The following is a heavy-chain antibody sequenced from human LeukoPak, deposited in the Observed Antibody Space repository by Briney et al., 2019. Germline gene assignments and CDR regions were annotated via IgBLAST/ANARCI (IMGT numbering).Heavy chain of an antibody. CDR3: ASYSGYDASFDY. D-gene: IGHD5-12*01. Sequence: PGGSLRLSCAASGFTFSSYGMHWVRQAPGKGLEWVAVIWYDGSNKYYADSVKGRFTISRDNSKNTLYLQMNSLGAEDTAVYYCASYSGYDASFDYWGQGTLVTVSS. J-gene: IGHJ4*02. CDR2: IWYDGSNK. V-gene: IGHV3-33*01. CDR1: GFTFSSYG.